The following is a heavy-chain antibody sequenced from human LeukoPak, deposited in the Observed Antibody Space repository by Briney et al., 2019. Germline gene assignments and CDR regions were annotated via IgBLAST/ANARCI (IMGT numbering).Heavy chain of an antibody. J-gene: IGHJ4*02. CDR3: TAGYGNSDFDY. V-gene: IGHV3-15*01. CDR2: IKSKSDGGTR. Sequence: KPGGSLRLSCAASGFTFSNARMSWVRQAPGKGLEWVGRIKSKSDGGTRDFAAPVKGRFIISRDDSRNTLFLQMNSLKTEDTAVYFFTAGYGNSDFDYWGQGTRVSVSS. D-gene: IGHD5-18*01. CDR1: GFTFSNAR.